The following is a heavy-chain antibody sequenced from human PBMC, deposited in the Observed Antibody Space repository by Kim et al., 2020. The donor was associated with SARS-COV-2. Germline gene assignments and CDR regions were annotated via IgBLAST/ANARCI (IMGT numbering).Heavy chain of an antibody. CDR1: GGSFSGYY. CDR2: INHSGST. V-gene: IGHV4-34*01. D-gene: IGHD4-17*01. Sequence: SETLSLTCAVYGGSFSGYYWSWIRQPPGKGLEWIGEINHSGSTNYNPSLKSRVTISVDTSKNQFSLKLSSVTAADTAVYYCAREKVTTGYYYYYYGMDV. J-gene: IGHJ6*01. CDR3: AREKVTTGYYYYYYGMDV.